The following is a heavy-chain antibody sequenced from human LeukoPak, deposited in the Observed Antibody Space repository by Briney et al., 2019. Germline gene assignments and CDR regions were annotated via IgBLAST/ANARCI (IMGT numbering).Heavy chain of an antibody. J-gene: IGHJ4*02. CDR2: IYYSGST. V-gene: IGHV4-59*08. CDR3: ARHSYYGSGSYYNGPMGY. Sequence: SETLSLTCTVCGGSISSYYWSWIRQPPGKGLEWIGYIYYSGSTNYNPSLKSRVTISVDTSKNQFSLKLSSVTAADTAVYYCARHSYYGSGSYYNGPMGYWGQGTLVTVSS. CDR1: GGSISSYY. D-gene: IGHD3-10*01.